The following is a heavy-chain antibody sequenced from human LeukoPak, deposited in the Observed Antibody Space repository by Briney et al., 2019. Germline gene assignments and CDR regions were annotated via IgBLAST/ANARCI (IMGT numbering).Heavy chain of an antibody. Sequence: SETLSLTCAVSGGSISSSNWWSWVRQPPGKGLEWIGSIYHSGSAYYNPSLKSRVTISVDTSKNQFSLKLSSVTAADTAVYYCARVRPIFGVVGRDVWGKGTTVTVSS. CDR3: ARVRPIFGVVGRDV. D-gene: IGHD3-3*01. J-gene: IGHJ6*04. CDR2: IYHSGSA. V-gene: IGHV4-4*02. CDR1: GGSISSSNW.